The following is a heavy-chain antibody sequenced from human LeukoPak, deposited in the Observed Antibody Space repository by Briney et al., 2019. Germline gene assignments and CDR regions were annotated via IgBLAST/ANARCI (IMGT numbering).Heavy chain of an antibody. CDR1: GGSISTSSYY. V-gene: IGHV4-39*02. Sequence: SETLSLTCTVSGGSISTSSYYWGWIRQPPGKGLEWIGSMYYSGSTYFNPSLQSRVTISVDTSKNQFSLRLTSVTAADTAVYYCAKDLRGNRDYWGQGTLVTVSS. J-gene: IGHJ4*02. CDR2: MYYSGST. CDR3: AKDLRGNRDY. D-gene: IGHD4-23*01.